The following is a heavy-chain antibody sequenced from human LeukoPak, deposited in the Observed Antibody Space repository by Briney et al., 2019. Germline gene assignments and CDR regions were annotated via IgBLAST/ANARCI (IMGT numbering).Heavy chain of an antibody. Sequence: NSSETLSLTCTVSGYSISSGYYWGWIRQPPGKGLEWIGSIYHSGSTYYNPSLKSRVTISVDTSKNHFSLKLSSVTAADTAVYYCARALGAFDIWGQGTMVTVSS. CDR3: ARALGAFDI. CDR2: IYHSGST. J-gene: IGHJ3*02. CDR1: GYSISSGYY. V-gene: IGHV4-38-2*02.